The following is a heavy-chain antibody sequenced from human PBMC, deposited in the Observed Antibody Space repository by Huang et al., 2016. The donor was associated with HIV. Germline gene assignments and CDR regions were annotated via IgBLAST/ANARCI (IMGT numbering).Heavy chain of an antibody. CDR2: IWYDGSNK. V-gene: IGHV3-33*08. CDR1: GFTFSSYG. CDR3: ALKGDSSGWEYFRH. D-gene: IGHD6-19*01. Sequence: QVQLVESGGGVVQPGRSLRLACAASGFTFSSYGMHWVRQAAGKGLGWVAVIWYDGSNKYYADSVKGRFTISRDNSKNTLYLQMNSLKTEDTAVYYCALKGDSSGWEYFRHWGQGTLVTVSS. J-gene: IGHJ1*01.